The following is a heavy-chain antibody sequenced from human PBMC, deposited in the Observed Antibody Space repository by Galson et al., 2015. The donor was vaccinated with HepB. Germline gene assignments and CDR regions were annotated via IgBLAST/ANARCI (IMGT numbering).Heavy chain of an antibody. D-gene: IGHD2-2*01. CDR3: ARDPCWFQDIVVVPAACSDAFDI. CDR1: GFTFSSYA. CDR2: ISYDGSNK. J-gene: IGHJ3*02. V-gene: IGHV3-30-3*01. Sequence: SLRLSCADSGFTFSSYAMHWVRQAPGKGLEWVAVISYDGSNKYYADSVKGRFTISRDNSKNTLYLQMNSLRAEDTAVYYCARDPCWFQDIVVVPAACSDAFDIWGQGTMVTVSS.